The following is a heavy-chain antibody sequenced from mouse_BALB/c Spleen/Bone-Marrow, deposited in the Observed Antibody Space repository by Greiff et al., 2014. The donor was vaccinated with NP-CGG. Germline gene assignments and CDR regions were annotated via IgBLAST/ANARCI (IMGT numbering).Heavy chain of an antibody. D-gene: IGHD1-1*01. CDR1: GYTFTSYW. V-gene: IGHV1S41*01. CDR2: IPPGSGTT. CDR3: ARGSYYYGSSSPWFAY. J-gene: IGHJ3*01. Sequence: DLAKPGASVKLSCKASGYTFTSYWINWIKQRPGQGLEWIGRIPPGSGTTYYNEMFKGKAILTVDTSSTTAYIQLSSLPSEDSAVYFCARGSYYYGSSSPWFAYWGQGTLVTVSA.